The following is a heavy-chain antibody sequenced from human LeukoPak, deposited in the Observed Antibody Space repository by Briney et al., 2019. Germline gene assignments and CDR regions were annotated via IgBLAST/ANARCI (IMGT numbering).Heavy chain of an antibody. V-gene: IGHV3-66*02. CDR2: IYRVSST. D-gene: IGHD5-12*01. Sequence: GGSLRLSCAASGFTVSSNYMTWVRQAPGKGLEWVSVIYRVSSTYYTDSVKGRFTISRNNSKNTRFLQMNSLRTEDTAVYYCARGVAPAHFDPWGQGTLVTVSS. J-gene: IGHJ5*02. CDR1: GFTVSSNY. CDR3: ARGVAPAHFDP.